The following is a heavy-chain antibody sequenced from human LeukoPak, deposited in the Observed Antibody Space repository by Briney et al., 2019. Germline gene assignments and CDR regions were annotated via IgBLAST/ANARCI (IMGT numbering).Heavy chain of an antibody. CDR3: VRGGRGRDDDFDY. Sequence: PGGSLRLSCAASGHTFPSYSLNWVRQSPGKGLEWISYVGTGGDDIYYADSVTGRFTISRDNAEKSVYLQMNSLRVEDTAVYYCVRGGRGRDDDFDYLGQATQVTVSS. V-gene: IGHV3-21*05. CDR2: VGTGGDDI. J-gene: IGHJ4*02. D-gene: IGHD3-10*01. CDR1: GHTFPSYS.